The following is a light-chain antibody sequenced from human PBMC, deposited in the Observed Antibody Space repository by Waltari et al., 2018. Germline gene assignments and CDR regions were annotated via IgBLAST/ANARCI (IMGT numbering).Light chain of an antibody. CDR3: QQYYSTPPT. J-gene: IGKJ1*01. Sequence: DIVMTQSPESLAVSLGERATINCKSSQSVLSRSSDNNYLAWYQQKPGQPPNLLIYWASTRESGVPDRCSGSGSETDFTLTISSLQAEDVAVYYCQQYYSTPPTFGQGTKVEIK. V-gene: IGKV4-1*01. CDR1: QSVLSRSSDNNY. CDR2: WAS.